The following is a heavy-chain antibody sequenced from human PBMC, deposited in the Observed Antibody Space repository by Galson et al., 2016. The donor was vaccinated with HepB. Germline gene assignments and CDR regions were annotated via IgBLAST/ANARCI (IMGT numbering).Heavy chain of an antibody. Sequence: SLRLSCAASGFTFEDSDMSWVRQVPGKGLEWVSGISGSGEHTYYSDNVKGRFTISRDNFRNTLYLQMNSLRVEDPAVYYCAKDGILYSRVWWGGDYWGQGTLVTVSS. CDR3: AKDGILYSRVWWGGDY. V-gene: IGHV3-23*01. D-gene: IGHD6-19*01. CDR2: ISGSGEHT. J-gene: IGHJ4*02. CDR1: GFTFEDSD.